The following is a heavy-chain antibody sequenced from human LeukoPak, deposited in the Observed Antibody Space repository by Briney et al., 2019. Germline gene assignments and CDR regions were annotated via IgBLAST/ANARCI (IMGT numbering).Heavy chain of an antibody. J-gene: IGHJ4*02. CDR1: GFTFSTYG. Sequence: GRSLRLSCAASGFTFSTYGMHWVRQAPGRGLEWVSVIHSGGNTYYADSVKGRFTISRDNSKNTVSLQMNRLTVADTAVYYCAREPYSSTWFDYWGQGTLVTVSS. D-gene: IGHD6-13*01. CDR3: AREPYSSTWFDY. CDR2: IHSGGNT. V-gene: IGHV3-66*01.